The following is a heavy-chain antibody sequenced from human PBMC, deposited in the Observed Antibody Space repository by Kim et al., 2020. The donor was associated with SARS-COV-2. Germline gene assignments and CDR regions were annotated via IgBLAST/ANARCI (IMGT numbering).Heavy chain of an antibody. CDR1: GGSFSGYY. Sequence: SETLSLTCAVYGGSFSGYYWSWIRQPPGKGLEWIGEINHSGSTNYNPSLKSRVTISVDTSKNQFSLKLSSVTAADTAVYYCARGLRSYYYYYGMDVWGQGTTVTVSS. J-gene: IGHJ6*02. V-gene: IGHV4-34*01. CDR2: INHSGST. CDR3: ARGLRSYYYYYGMDV.